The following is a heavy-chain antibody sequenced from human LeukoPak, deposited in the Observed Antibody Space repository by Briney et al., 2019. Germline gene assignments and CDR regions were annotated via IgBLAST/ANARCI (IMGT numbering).Heavy chain of an antibody. V-gene: IGHV1-2*02. CDR3: AREAGTTAWGDY. Sequence: ASVRVSCKASGYTFTGYYMHWVRQAPGQGLEWMGWINPNSGGTNYAQKFQGRVTMTRDTSITTAYLELSSLRSDDTAVYYCAREAGTTAWGDYWGQGILVTVSS. D-gene: IGHD1-7*01. CDR2: INPNSGGT. CDR1: GYTFTGYY. J-gene: IGHJ4*02.